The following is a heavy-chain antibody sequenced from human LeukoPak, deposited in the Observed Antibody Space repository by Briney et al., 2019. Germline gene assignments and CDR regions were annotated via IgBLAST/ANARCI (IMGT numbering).Heavy chain of an antibody. D-gene: IGHD3-10*01. CDR2: LSGSGGST. CDR3: ARPHYGSGSYVGTKDY. J-gene: IGHJ4*02. V-gene: IGHV3-23*01. CDR1: GFTFSNFA. Sequence: GGSLRLSCAASGFTFSNFAMSWVRQPPGKGLQWVSTLSGSGGSTYYADSVQGRFTISRDNSKNTLYLLMNSLRAEDTALYYCARPHYGSGSYVGTKDYWGQGTLVTVSS.